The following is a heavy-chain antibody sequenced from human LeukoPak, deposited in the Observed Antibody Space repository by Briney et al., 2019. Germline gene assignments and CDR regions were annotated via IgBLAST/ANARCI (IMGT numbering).Heavy chain of an antibody. V-gene: IGHV3-48*04. Sequence: GGSLRLSCAASGFTFSSYSMNWVRQAPGKGLEWVSYISSSSSTIYYADSVKGRFTISRDNAKNSLYLQMNSLRAEDTAVYYCARFEYSSGWNYWGQGTLVTVSS. J-gene: IGHJ4*02. CDR1: GFTFSSYS. D-gene: IGHD6-19*01. CDR2: ISSSSSTI. CDR3: ARFEYSSGWNY.